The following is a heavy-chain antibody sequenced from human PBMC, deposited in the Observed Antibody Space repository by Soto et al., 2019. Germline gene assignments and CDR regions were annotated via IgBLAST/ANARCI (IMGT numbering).Heavy chain of an antibody. CDR2: ISAYNGNT. CDR3: ARRARGAAAAHNWFDP. CDR1: GYTFTSYG. D-gene: IGHD6-13*01. V-gene: IGHV1-18*01. Sequence: ASVKVSCKASGYTFTSYGISWVRQAPGQGLEWMGWISAYNGNTNYAQKLQGRVTMTTDTSTSTAYMELRSLRSDDTAVYYCARRARGAAAAHNWFDPWGQGTLVTVSS. J-gene: IGHJ5*02.